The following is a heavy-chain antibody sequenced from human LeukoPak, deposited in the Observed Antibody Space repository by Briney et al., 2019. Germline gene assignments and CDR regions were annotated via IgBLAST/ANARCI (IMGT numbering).Heavy chain of an antibody. CDR3: ARGGYNYGVDC. CDR1: GFTFSSYE. V-gene: IGHV3-48*03. J-gene: IGHJ4*02. CDR2: ISNSGTI. Sequence: GGSLRLSCAASGFTFSSYEVNWVRQAPGRGLEWVSYISNSGTIYYGDSVKGRFTISRDNAKNSLYLQMNSLRVDDTAVYYCARGGYNYGVDCWGQGTLVTVSS. D-gene: IGHD5-18*01.